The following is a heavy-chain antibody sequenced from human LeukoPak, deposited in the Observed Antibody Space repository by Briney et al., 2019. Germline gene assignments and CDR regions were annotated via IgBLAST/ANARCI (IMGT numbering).Heavy chain of an antibody. CDR2: IYYSGST. CDR1: GGSISSYY. V-gene: IGHV4-59*01. J-gene: IGHJ6*04. D-gene: IGHD3-10*01. CDR3: ARASRAMVRGQGAYYYYGMDV. Sequence: PSETLSLTCTVSGGSISSYYWSWLRQPQGKGVEWVGYIYYSGSTNYNPSLKSRVTISVDTSKNQFSLKLSSVTAADTAVYYCARASRAMVRGQGAYYYYGMDVWGKGTTVTVSS.